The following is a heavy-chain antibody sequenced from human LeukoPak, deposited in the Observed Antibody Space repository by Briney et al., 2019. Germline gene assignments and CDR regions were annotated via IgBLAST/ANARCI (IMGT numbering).Heavy chain of an antibody. V-gene: IGHV3-23*01. CDR1: GFTFSSYA. J-gene: IGHJ4*02. Sequence: GGSLRLSCAASGFTFSSYAMSWVRQASGKGLEWVSGISGSGGRTYYADSVKGRFTISRDSSKNTLYLQMNSLRAEDTAVYYCAKAPGYYDSSGYYFEYWGQGTLVTVSS. CDR2: ISGSGGRT. D-gene: IGHD3-22*01. CDR3: AKAPGYYDSSGYYFEY.